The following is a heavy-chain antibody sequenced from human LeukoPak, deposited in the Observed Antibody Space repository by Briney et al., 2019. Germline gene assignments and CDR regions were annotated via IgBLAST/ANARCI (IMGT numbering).Heavy chain of an antibody. CDR1: GGSISSSNW. J-gene: IGHJ4*02. D-gene: IGHD3-22*01. CDR3: ARGGAYDSSGYDFDY. Sequence: SETLSLTCAVSGGSISSSNWWSWVRQPPGKGLEWIGEIYHSGSTNYNPSLKSRVTISVDKSKNQFSLKLSSVTAADTAVYYCARGGAYDSSGYDFDYWGQGTLVTVSS. V-gene: IGHV4-4*02. CDR2: IYHSGST.